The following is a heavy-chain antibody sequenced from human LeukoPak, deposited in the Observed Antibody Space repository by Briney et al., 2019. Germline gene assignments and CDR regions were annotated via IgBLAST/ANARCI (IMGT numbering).Heavy chain of an antibody. CDR1: GFAFSNYG. V-gene: IGHV3-23*01. CDR3: AKDRSYYYDSSGYSRPDI. D-gene: IGHD3-22*01. Sequence: GGTLRLSCAASGFAFSNYGMNWVRQAPGKGLEWVSGITGSGSTTYYADSVKGRFTISRDNSKNTLYLQMNSLRAEDTAVYYCAKDRSYYYDSSGYSRPDIWGQGTMVTVSS. CDR2: ITGSGSTT. J-gene: IGHJ3*02.